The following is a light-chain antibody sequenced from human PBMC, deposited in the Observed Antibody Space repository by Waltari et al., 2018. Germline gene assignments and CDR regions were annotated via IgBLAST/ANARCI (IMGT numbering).Light chain of an antibody. CDR2: RNN. J-gene: IGLJ2*01. V-gene: IGLV1-47*01. CDR3: AAWDDSLSGVV. CDR1: TSNIGNNY. Sequence: QSVLTQPPSASGTPGQSIAISCSGSTSNIGNNYVYWYQQFPGTAPKPLIYRNNLRPSGVPDRFSGSKSGPSASLAISGLQSEDEADYYCAAWDDSLSGVVFGGGTKVTVL.